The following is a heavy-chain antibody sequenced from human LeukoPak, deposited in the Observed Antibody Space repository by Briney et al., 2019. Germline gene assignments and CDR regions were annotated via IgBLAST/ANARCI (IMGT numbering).Heavy chain of an antibody. CDR1: WIGLRFLA. Sequence: GSPELFCEASWIGLRFLAMGLLRPASGEGLELVFTIYGNSGTRSYAASVRGRFTISRDNSKNTLYLQLNTLRADDTAVYYCAKPISGGLAVTADWFAPWGQGTLVVVSS. CDR3: AKPISGGLAVTADWFAP. CDR2: IYGNSGTR. J-gene: IGHJ5*01. D-gene: IGHD6-19*01. V-gene: IGHV3-23*01.